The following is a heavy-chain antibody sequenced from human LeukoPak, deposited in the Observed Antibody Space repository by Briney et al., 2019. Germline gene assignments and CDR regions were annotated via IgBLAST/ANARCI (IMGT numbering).Heavy chain of an antibody. J-gene: IGHJ4*02. CDR2: ISGSGGST. Sequence: PGGSLRLSCAASGFTFSSYVISSVRQAPGKGLEWVSAISGSGGSTYYADSVKGRFTISRDNSKNTLYLQMNSLRAEDTAVYYCAKDVVVAATAVWYFDYWGQGTLVTVSS. CDR1: GFTFSSYV. CDR3: AKDVVVAATAVWYFDY. V-gene: IGHV3-23*01. D-gene: IGHD2-15*01.